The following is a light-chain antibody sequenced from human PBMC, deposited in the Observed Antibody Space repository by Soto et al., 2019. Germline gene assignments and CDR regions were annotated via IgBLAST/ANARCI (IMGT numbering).Light chain of an antibody. Sequence: QSVLTQPPSASGSPGQSVTISCTGTSSDIGAYNFVSWYQQHPGKAPKLMIYDVSERPSGVPDRFSGSKSGNTASLTVSGLQAEDEAESYCSSYTGRVIRFGGGTQLTVL. CDR1: SSDIGAYNF. CDR3: SSYTGRVIR. CDR2: DVS. J-gene: IGLJ2*01. V-gene: IGLV2-8*01.